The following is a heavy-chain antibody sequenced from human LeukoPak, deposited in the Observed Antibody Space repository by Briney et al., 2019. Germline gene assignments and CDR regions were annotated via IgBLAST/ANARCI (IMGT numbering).Heavy chain of an antibody. D-gene: IGHD6-13*01. J-gene: IGHJ4*02. CDR2: IKSKTDGGTT. CDR3: TTGPAWYPVSYFDY. V-gene: IGHV3-15*01. CDR1: GFTFSNAW. Sequence: PGGSLRLSCAASGFTFSNAWMSWVRQAPGKGLEWVGRIKSKTDGGTTDYAAPVKGRFTISRDDSKNTLYLQMNSLKTEDTAVYYCTTGPAWYPVSYFDYWGQGTLVTVSS.